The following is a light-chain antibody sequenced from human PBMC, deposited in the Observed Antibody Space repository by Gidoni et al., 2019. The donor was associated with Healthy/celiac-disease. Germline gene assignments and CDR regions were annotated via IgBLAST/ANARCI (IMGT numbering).Light chain of an antibody. CDR1: QSVLYSSNNKNY. J-gene: IGKJ4*01. CDR3: QQYYSTPLT. Sequence: IVLTQSPDSLALSLGERATINCKSSQSVLYSSNNKNYLAWYQQKPGQPPKLLIDWAFTREAGVHDRFSGSGSGTDCTITSSSLQAEDVEVYYCQQYYSTPLTFGGGTKVEIK. V-gene: IGKV4-1*01. CDR2: WAF.